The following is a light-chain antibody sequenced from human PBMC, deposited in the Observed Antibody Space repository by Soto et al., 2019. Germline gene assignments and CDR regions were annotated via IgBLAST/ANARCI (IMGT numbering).Light chain of an antibody. V-gene: IGKV1-5*03. CDR1: QTISRW. J-gene: IGKJ2*01. CDR3: HQYNNFHT. CDR2: KAS. Sequence: DIQMTQSPSTLSASVGDTVTITCRASQTISRWLAWYQQKPGKAPKLLIYKASSLESGVPSRFSGSGSGTVFTLTLSSQQPDDFATYYCHQYNNFHTFGQGTKLEIK.